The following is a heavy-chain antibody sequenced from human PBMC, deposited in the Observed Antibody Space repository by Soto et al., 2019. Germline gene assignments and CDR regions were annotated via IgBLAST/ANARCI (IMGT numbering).Heavy chain of an antibody. CDR1: GFTFSSYA. J-gene: IGHJ5*02. CDR2: ISGSGGST. Sequence: GSLRLSCAASGFTFSSYAMSWVRQAPGKGLEWVSAISGSGGSTYYADSVKGRFTTSRDNSKNTLYLQMNSLRAEDTAVYYCAKDPNSNLYNWFDPWGQGTLVTVSS. D-gene: IGHD4-4*01. CDR3: AKDPNSNLYNWFDP. V-gene: IGHV3-23*01.